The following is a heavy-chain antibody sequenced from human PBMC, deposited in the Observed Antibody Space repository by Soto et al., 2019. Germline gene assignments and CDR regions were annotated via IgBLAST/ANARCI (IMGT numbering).Heavy chain of an antibody. CDR2: MYNTGST. CDR3: ARDLWGYCGTDCYPLDV. J-gene: IGHJ6*02. Sequence: PSETLSLTCTVSGGSISGYYWSWIRQPPGKGLEWIGYMYNTGSTVYNPSFKSRVTISVDTSKNQFSLKLNSVTAADTAVYYCARDLWGYCGTDCYPLDVWGQGTTVTLS. CDR1: GGSISGYY. D-gene: IGHD2-21*02. V-gene: IGHV4-59*01.